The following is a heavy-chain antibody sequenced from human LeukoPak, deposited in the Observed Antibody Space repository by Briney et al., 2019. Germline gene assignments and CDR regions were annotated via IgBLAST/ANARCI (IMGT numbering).Heavy chain of an antibody. CDR2: ISWNSGSI. Sequence: PGRSLRLSCAASGFTFDDYAMHWVRQAPGKGLEWVSGISWNSGSIGYADSVKGRFTISRDNSKNTLYLQMNSLRAEDTAVYYCAKGGSSSWYWNYYGMDVWGQGTTVTVSS. D-gene: IGHD6-13*01. J-gene: IGHJ6*02. V-gene: IGHV3-9*01. CDR1: GFTFDDYA. CDR3: AKGGSSSWYWNYYGMDV.